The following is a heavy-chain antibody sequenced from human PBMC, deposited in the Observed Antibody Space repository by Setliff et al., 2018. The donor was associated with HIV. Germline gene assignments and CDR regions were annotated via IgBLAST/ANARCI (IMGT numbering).Heavy chain of an antibody. V-gene: IGHV4-38-2*01. D-gene: IGHD3-10*02. Sequence: SETLSLTCDVSGYSINNIHYWGWIRQPPGKGLECLGNIYDGGTTYHNPSLKGRVTISIDTSTAQFSLKLISVTAADTAVYYCVRRDVSFLFGQFDSWGQGILVTVSS. CDR1: GYSINNIHY. J-gene: IGHJ4*02. CDR2: IYDGGTT. CDR3: VRRDVSFLFGQFDS.